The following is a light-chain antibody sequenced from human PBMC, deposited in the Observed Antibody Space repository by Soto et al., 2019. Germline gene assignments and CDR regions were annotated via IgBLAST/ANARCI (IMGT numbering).Light chain of an antibody. CDR3: QQYHDWPPLT. V-gene: IGKV3-15*01. CDR2: SAS. Sequence: MTQSPAIVSVSPGESVTLSCRASQTISSNLAWYQLKPGQPPRLLFYSASARATGTSARFSCTGSGTEFTLTISSLQSEDVAIYYCQQYHDWPPLTFGGGTKVQIK. CDR1: QTISSN. J-gene: IGKJ4*01.